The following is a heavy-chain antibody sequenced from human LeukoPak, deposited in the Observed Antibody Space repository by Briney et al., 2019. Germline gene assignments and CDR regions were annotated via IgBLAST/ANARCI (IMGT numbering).Heavy chain of an antibody. CDR3: GRLADKKLQRFLDY. D-gene: IGHD2-15*01. Sequence: ASGRVSCKASGYTFTSYGISWVRQAPGQGLEWMGWISAYNGDTNYAQNVQGRLTMTTDTSTGTDYMELRSLRSDDTAVYYCGRLADKKLQRFLDYWGQGTLVTVSS. CDR1: GYTFTSYG. J-gene: IGHJ4*02. CDR2: ISAYNGDT. V-gene: IGHV1-18*01.